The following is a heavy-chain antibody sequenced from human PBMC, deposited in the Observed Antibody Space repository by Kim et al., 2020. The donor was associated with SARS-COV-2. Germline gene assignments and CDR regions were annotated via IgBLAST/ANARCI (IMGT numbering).Heavy chain of an antibody. CDR1: GFTFSSYA. Sequence: GGSLRLSCAASGFTFSSYAMSWVRQAPGKGLEWVAAISGSGGSTYYADSVKGRFTISRDNSKNTLYLQMNSLRAEDTAVYYCAKGGQAIYYYGMDVWGQGTTVTVSS. D-gene: IGHD2-15*01. J-gene: IGHJ6*02. V-gene: IGHV3-23*01. CDR3: AKGGQAIYYYGMDV. CDR2: ISGSGGST.